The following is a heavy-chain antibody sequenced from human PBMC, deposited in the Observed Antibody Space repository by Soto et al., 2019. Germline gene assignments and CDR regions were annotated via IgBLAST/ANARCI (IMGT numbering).Heavy chain of an antibody. V-gene: IGHV5-10-1*01. J-gene: IGHJ6*02. Sequence: LVESLKISCKGSGYSFTSYWISWVRQMPGKGLEWMGRIDPSDSYTNYSPSFQGHVTISADKSISTAYLQWSSLKASDTAMYYCARAAAGTIYYYGMDVWGQGTTVTVSS. CDR2: IDPSDSYT. CDR3: ARAAAGTIYYYGMDV. D-gene: IGHD6-13*01. CDR1: GYSFTSYW.